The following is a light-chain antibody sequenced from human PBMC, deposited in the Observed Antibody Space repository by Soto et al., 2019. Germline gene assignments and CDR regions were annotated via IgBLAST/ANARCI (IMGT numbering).Light chain of an antibody. J-gene: IGLJ1*01. CDR2: SNT. CDR3: QSYDSALTGIYV. CDR1: SSTIGAGYD. V-gene: IGLV1-40*01. Sequence: QAVVTQPPSVSGSPGQRVTISCAGSSSTIGAGYDVNWYQQLPGTAPKLLIYSNTKRPSGVPDRFSGSKSGTSASLAITGLHIEDEADYYCQSYDSALTGIYVFGTGTKLTVL.